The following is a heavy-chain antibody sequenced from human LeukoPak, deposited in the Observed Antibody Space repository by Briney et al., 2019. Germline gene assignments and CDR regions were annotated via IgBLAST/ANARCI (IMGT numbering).Heavy chain of an antibody. V-gene: IGHV1-8*03. J-gene: IGHJ6*03. CDR3: ARGGLSDYYYYMDV. Sequence: ASVKVSCKASGYTFTSYGINWVRQATGQGLEWMGWMNPNSGNTGYAQKFQGRVTITRNTSISTAYMELSSLRSEDTAVYYCARGGLSDYYYYMDVWGKGTTVTVSS. CDR2: MNPNSGNT. CDR1: GYTFTSYG. D-gene: IGHD2-15*01.